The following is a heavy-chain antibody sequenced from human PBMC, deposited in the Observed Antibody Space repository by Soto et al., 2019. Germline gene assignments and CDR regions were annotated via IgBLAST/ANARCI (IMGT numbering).Heavy chain of an antibody. CDR2: ISYDGSNK. Sequence: QVQLVESGGGVVQPGRSLRLSCAASGFTFSSYGMHWVRQAPGKGLEWVAVISYDGSNKYYADSVKGRFTISRDNSKNTLYLQMNSLRAEDTAVYYCAKEVATVTTWYYYGMDVWGQGTTVTVSS. CDR1: GFTFSSYG. J-gene: IGHJ6*02. CDR3: AKEVATVTTWYYYGMDV. D-gene: IGHD4-17*01. V-gene: IGHV3-30*18.